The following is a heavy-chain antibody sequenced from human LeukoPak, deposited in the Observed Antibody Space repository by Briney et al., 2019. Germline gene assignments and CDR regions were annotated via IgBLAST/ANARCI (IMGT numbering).Heavy chain of an antibody. J-gene: IGHJ4*02. Sequence: PGGFLRLSCSASGFSFSNFAMHWVRQAPGKGLEWVGRIKSKTDGGTTDYAAPVKGRFTISRDDSKNTLYLQMNSLKTEDTAVYYCTTCNPRYYYDSSCYYPYWGQGTLVTVSS. CDR3: TTCNPRYYYDSSCYYPY. V-gene: IGHV3-15*01. D-gene: IGHD3-22*01. CDR1: GFSFSNFA. CDR2: IKSKTDGGTT.